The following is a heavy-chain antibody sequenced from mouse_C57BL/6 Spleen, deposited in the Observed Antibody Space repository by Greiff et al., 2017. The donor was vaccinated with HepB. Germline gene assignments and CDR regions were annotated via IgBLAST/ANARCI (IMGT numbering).Heavy chain of an antibody. CDR1: GYTFTSYW. D-gene: IGHD2-4*01. J-gene: IGHJ3*01. CDR3: ASRGDYDVAWFAY. CDR2: IYPSDSET. V-gene: IGHV1-61*01. Sequence: VKQSCKASGYTFTSYWMDWVKQRPGQGLEWIGNIYPSDSETHYNQKFKDKATLTVDKSSSTAYMQLSSLTSEDSAVYYCASRGDYDVAWFAYWGQGTLVTVSA.